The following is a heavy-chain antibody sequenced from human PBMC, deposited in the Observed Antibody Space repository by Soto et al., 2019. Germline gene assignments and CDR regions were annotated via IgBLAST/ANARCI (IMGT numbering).Heavy chain of an antibody. CDR3: ARVHYYDSSAYYL. J-gene: IGHJ4*02. CDR1: GFTFSSYN. V-gene: IGHV3-21*01. D-gene: IGHD3-22*01. CDR2: ISSSSSYI. Sequence: EVQLVESGGGLVKPAGSLRLSCAASGFTFSSYNMNWVRQAPGKGLEWVSSISSSSSYIYYADSVKGRFTISRDNAKNSLYLQMSSLRAEDTAVYYCARVHYYDSSAYYLWGQGTLVTVSS.